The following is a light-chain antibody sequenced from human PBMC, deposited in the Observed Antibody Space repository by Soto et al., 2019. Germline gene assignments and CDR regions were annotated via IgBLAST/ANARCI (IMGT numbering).Light chain of an antibody. Sequence: QSALTQPASVSGSPGQSITISCTGTSSDIGAYNYVSWYQQRPGKAPKLMIYDVNKRPSGVSNRFSGSKSGNTASLTISGLQAEDEADFYCTSYTTSNTLVFGGGNKLTVL. J-gene: IGLJ3*02. V-gene: IGLV2-14*01. CDR1: SSDIGAYNY. CDR2: DVN. CDR3: TSYTTSNTLV.